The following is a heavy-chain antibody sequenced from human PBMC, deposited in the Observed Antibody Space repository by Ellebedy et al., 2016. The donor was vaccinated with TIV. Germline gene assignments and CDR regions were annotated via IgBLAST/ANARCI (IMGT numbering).Heavy chain of an antibody. CDR3: ARDGGSYSDFDY. CDR2: INPNSGGT. V-gene: IGHV1-2*04. J-gene: IGHJ4*02. CDR1: GYTFTGYY. D-gene: IGHD1-26*01. Sequence: AASVKVSCKASGYTFTGYYMHWVRQAPGQGLEWMGWINPNSGGTHYAQKFQGWVTMTRDTSSSTAYMELSRLRSDDTAVYYCARDGGSYSDFDYWGQGTLVTVSS.